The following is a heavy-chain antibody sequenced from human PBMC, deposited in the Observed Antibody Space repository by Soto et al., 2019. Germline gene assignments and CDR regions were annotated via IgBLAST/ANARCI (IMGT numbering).Heavy chain of an antibody. Sequence: SETLSLTCTVSGGSFSRTTYYWGWTRQPPGKGLEWIGTVYSRGTTYYNPSLKSRVSISLDTSKNQFSLNVTSVTAADTSVYYCARLLHPGVAGYFDSWGPGTLVTVSS. CDR2: VYSRGTT. CDR1: GGSFSRTTYY. D-gene: IGHD3-3*01. V-gene: IGHV4-39*01. CDR3: ARLLHPGVAGYFDS. J-gene: IGHJ4*02.